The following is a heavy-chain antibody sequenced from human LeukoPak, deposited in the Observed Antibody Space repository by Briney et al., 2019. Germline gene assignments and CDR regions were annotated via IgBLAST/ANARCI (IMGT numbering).Heavy chain of an antibody. V-gene: IGHV4-34*01. J-gene: IGHJ4*02. CDR2: INHSGST. D-gene: IGHD6-19*01. Sequence: SETLSLTCAVYGGSFSIYYWSWIRQPPGKGLEWIGEINHSGSTNYNPSLKSRVTISVDTSKNQFSLKLSSVTAADTAVYYCARAYIAVAGTLSFDYWGQGTLVTVSS. CDR1: GGSFSIYY. CDR3: ARAYIAVAGTLSFDY.